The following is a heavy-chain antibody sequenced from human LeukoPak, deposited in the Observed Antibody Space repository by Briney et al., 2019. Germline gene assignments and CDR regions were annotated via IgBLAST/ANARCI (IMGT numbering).Heavy chain of an antibody. CDR3: AKSNGYGLIDI. D-gene: IGHD3-22*01. V-gene: IGHV4-59*12. CDR1: GGSISSYY. CDR2: IYYSGST. Sequence: TSETLSLTCTVSGGSISSYYWSWIRQPPGKGLEWIGYIYYSGSTNYNPSLKGRVTVSVDTSRNQFSLKLNSVTAADTAVYYCAKSNGYGLIDIWGQGIMVTVSS. J-gene: IGHJ3*02.